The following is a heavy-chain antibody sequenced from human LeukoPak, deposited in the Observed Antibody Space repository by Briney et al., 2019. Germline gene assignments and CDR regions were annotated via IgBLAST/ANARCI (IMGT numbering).Heavy chain of an antibody. CDR2: TNPNSGAT. J-gene: IGHJ3*01. Sequence: ASVKVSCKASGHTFTGYYMHWVRQAPGQGREWMGWTNPNSGATSYAQKFQGRVTMTRDTSISTAYMELSSLRSDDTAVYFCARVGQELDELLVFDAFHLWGQGTMVAVSS. V-gene: IGHV1-2*02. D-gene: IGHD2-8*02. CDR1: GHTFTGYY. CDR3: ARVGQELDELLVFDAFHL.